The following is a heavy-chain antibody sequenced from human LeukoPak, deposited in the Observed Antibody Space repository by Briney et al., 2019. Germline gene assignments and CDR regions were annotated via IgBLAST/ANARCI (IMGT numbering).Heavy chain of an antibody. D-gene: IGHD3-10*01. V-gene: IGHV3-30*02. Sequence: PGGSLRLSCAASGFTFSSYGMHWVRQAPGKGLGWVAFIRNDGSYKYSADSVRGRFTISRDNSKKTLYLQMNSLRAEDTAVYYCAKDYGSGSYAFDPWGQGTLVTVSS. CDR2: IRNDGSYK. CDR3: AKDYGSGSYAFDP. CDR1: GFTFSSYG. J-gene: IGHJ5*02.